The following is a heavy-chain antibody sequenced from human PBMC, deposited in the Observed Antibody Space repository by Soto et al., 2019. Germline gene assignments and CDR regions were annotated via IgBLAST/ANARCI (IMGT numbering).Heavy chain of an antibody. Sequence: GSVRLSCAASGFTFRSYSMNWVRQAPGKGLEWISYITISSGTIYYADSVKGRFTISRDNDKNSVYLQMDSLRDEDTAVYYCARVRAYCSGTTCYPPYYGLDVWGQGTTVTVSS. V-gene: IGHV3-48*02. J-gene: IGHJ6*02. CDR1: GFTFRSYS. CDR3: ARVRAYCSGTTCYPPYYGLDV. D-gene: IGHD2-2*01. CDR2: ITISSGTI.